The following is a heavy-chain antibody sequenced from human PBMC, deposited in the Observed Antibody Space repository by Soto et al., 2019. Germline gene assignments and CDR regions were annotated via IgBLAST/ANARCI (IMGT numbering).Heavy chain of an antibody. CDR3: AKASLRSTMEDYYDYGMDV. V-gene: IGHV3-30*18. Sequence: WRFMRDSCAVAEVTFSSYGMHRFRKDPGKGLEWVAVISYDGSNKYYADSVKGRFTISRDNSKNTLYLQMNSLRAEDTAVYYCAKASLRSTMEDYYDYGMDVWGQGTTVTVSS. D-gene: IGHD3-10*01. J-gene: IGHJ6*02. CDR2: ISYDGSNK. CDR1: EVTFSSYG.